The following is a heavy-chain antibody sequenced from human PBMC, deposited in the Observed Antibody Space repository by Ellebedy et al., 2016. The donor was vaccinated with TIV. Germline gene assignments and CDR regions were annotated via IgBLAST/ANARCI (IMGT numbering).Heavy chain of an antibody. V-gene: IGHV1-18*01. J-gene: IGHJ6*02. CDR3: ARNRTEWLFSVGYYYYYYGMDV. CDR1: GYTFTSYG. D-gene: IGHD3-3*01. Sequence: ASVKVSCXASGYTFTSYGISWVRQAPGQGLEWMGWISAYNGNTNYAQKLQGRVTMTTDTSTSTAYMELRSLRSDDTAVYYCARNRTEWLFSVGYYYYYYGMDVWGQGTTVTVSS. CDR2: ISAYNGNT.